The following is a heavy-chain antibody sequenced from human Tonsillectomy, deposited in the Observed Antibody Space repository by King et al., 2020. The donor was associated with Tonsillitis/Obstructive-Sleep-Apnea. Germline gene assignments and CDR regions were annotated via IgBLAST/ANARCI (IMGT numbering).Heavy chain of an antibody. CDR1: GGSISSGGYY. CDR3: ANIAARRTFDY. J-gene: IGHJ4*02. V-gene: IGHV4-31*03. Sequence: LQLQESGPGLVKPSQTLSLTCTVSGGSISSGGYYWSWIRQHPGKGLEWIGYIYYSGSTYYNPSLKSRVTISVDTSKNQFSLKLSSVTAADAAVYYCANIAARRTFDYWGQGTLVTVSS. D-gene: IGHD6-6*01. CDR2: IYYSGST.